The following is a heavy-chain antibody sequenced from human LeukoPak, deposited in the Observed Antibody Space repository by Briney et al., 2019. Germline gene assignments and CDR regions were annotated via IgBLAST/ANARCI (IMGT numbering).Heavy chain of an antibody. Sequence: GGSLRLSCAASGFTLSSFVMSWVRQAPGKGLERVSGITGGGGTAYYADSVKGRFTISRDNSKNTVFLQMNSLRAEDTAVYYCAKWGDYDVLTGYYVSDYWGQGTLVTVSS. CDR2: ITGGGGTA. CDR1: GFTLSSFV. CDR3: AKWGDYDVLTGYYVSDY. J-gene: IGHJ4*02. V-gene: IGHV3-23*01. D-gene: IGHD3-9*01.